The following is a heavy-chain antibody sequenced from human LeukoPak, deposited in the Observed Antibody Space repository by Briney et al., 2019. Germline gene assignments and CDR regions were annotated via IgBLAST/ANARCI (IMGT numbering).Heavy chain of an antibody. CDR3: AKDSPLGGFDY. D-gene: IGHD3-16*01. CDR1: GYTFTDYY. CDR2: INPNSGGT. Sequence: ASVKVSCKTSGYTFTDYYIHWVRQAPGQGLEWMGWINPNSGGTNYAQNFQGRVTLTRDTSITTAYMELSGLTFDDTAVYYCAKDSPLGGFDYGGQETLVTVSS. J-gene: IGHJ4*02. V-gene: IGHV1-2*02.